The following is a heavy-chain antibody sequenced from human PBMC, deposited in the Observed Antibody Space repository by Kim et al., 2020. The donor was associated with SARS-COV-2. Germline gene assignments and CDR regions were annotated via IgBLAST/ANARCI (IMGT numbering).Heavy chain of an antibody. J-gene: IGHJ4*02. D-gene: IGHD2-2*01. CDR2: IYPGDSDT. V-gene: IGHV5-51*01. CDR3: ARMGPRPVVVPALGFDY. CDR1: GYSFTSYW. Sequence: GESLKISCKGSGYSFTSYWIGWVRQMPGKGLEWMGIIYPGDSDTRYSPSFQGQVTISADKSISTAYLQWSSLKASDTAMYYCARMGPRPVVVPALGFDYWGQGTLVTVSS.